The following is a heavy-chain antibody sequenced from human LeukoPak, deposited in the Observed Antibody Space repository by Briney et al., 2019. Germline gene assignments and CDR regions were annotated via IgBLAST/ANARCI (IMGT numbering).Heavy chain of an antibody. Sequence: PGGSLRPSCAASGFTFSDYYMSWIRQAPGKGLEWVSYISSSGSTIYYADSVKGRFTISRDNAKNSLYLQMNSLRAEDTAVYYCARAQWELKPHYYYMDVWGKGTTVTVSS. J-gene: IGHJ6*03. CDR1: GFTFSDYY. V-gene: IGHV3-11*04. D-gene: IGHD1-26*01. CDR2: ISSSGSTI. CDR3: ARAQWELKPHYYYMDV.